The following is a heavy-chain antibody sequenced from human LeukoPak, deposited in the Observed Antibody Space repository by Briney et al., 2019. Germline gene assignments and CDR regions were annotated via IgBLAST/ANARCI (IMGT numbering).Heavy chain of an antibody. CDR2: INPNSGGT. V-gene: IGHV1-2*06. CDR1: GYTFTGYY. Sequence: ASVKVSCKASGYTFTGYYMHWVRQAPGQGLEWMGRINPNSGGTNYAQKFQGRVTMTRDTSISTAYMELSRLRSDDTAVHYCARGRSRIVVVPAAKEANNWFDPWGQGTLVTVSS. D-gene: IGHD2-2*01. CDR3: ARGRSRIVVVPAAKEANNWFDP. J-gene: IGHJ5*02.